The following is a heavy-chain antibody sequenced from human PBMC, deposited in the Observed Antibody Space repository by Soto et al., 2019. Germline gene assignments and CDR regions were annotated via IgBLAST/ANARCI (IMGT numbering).Heavy chain of an antibody. CDR2: INPYTGLT. V-gene: IGHV1-2*04. CDR3: ARARANVAPNRVDP. J-gene: IGHJ5*02. CDR1: GYTFTDYH. Sequence: QVQLVQSGAEVKKPGDSVKVSCKASGYTFTDYHVHWVRQAPGQGLEWMRWINPYTGLTNYSEKFQDCVTMTGDTSITTAYLELINLIPDATAVSYCARARANVAPNRVDPWGQGSLVIVSS. D-gene: IGHD5-12*01.